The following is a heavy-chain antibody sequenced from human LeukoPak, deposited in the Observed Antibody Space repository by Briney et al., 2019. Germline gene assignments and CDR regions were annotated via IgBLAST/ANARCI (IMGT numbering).Heavy chain of an antibody. CDR2: RQPGNVS. D-gene: IGHD3-22*01. V-gene: IGHV3-53*01. CDR1: GFGVSSNH. J-gene: IGHJ4*02. CDR3: ARERDYDTYFDY. Sequence: PGRSLRLSCAVSGFGVSSNHVAWVRQAPGKGLEWVSVRQPGNVSYYADSVKGRFTTSADTSKNTLYLQMNNLRSEDTALYYCARERDYDTYFDYWGQETLVTVSS.